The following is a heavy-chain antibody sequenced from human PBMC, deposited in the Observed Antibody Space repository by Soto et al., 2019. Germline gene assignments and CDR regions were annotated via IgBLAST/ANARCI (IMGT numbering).Heavy chain of an antibody. V-gene: IGHV1-2*04. CDR3: ARGDSTDCSNGVCPFFSNHAMDV. D-gene: IGHD2-8*01. J-gene: IGHJ6*02. Sequence: ASVKVSCKASGYSFTDYHIHWVRQAPGQGLEWLGRINPKSGGTSTAQKFQGWVTMTTDTSISTASMELTRLTSDDKAIYYCARGDSTDCSNGVCPFFSNHAMDVWGQGTTGTVS. CDR2: INPKSGGT. CDR1: GYSFTDYH.